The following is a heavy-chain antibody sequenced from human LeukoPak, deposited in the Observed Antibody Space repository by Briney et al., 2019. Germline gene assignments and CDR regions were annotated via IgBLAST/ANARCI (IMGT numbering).Heavy chain of an antibody. V-gene: IGHV3-30-3*01. J-gene: IGHJ4*02. Sequence: PGGSLRLSCAASGFTFSNYAVHWVRQAPGKGLELVAATSHNEGNKYYADSVKGRFTISRDNSKNTLYLEVNSLRTDDTAVYYCARGPGLAMGKGYFDYCGQGTLVTVSS. CDR1: GFTFSNYA. D-gene: IGHD5-18*01. CDR2: TSHNEGNK. CDR3: ARGPGLAMGKGYFDY.